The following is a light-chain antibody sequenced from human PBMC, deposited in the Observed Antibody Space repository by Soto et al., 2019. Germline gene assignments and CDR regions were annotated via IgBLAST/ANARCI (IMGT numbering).Light chain of an antibody. CDR3: QQYDKWPHT. CDR1: QNLSRN. V-gene: IGKV3-15*01. Sequence: EMVMTQSPATLSVSPGERATLSCRASQNLSRNLAWYQQQPGQAPRLLIFYASPRATGIPARFSGSGSGTDFTLTISSLQSEDFAVDYCQQYDKWPHTFGQGTKLEIK. CDR2: YAS. J-gene: IGKJ2*01.